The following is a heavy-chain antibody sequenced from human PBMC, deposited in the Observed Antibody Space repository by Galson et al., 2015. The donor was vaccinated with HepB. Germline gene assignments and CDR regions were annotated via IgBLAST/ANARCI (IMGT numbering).Heavy chain of an antibody. D-gene: IGHD3-10*02. CDR3: ARDARGGYYVD. CDR2: IIPIFGTA. J-gene: IGHJ4*02. CDR1: GGTFSSYA. V-gene: IGHV1-69*06. Sequence: SVKVSCKASGGTFSSYAISWVRQAPGQGLEWMGGIIPIFGTANYAQKFQGRVTITADKSTSIAYMELSSLRSEDTAVYYCARDARGGYYVDWGQGTLVTVSS.